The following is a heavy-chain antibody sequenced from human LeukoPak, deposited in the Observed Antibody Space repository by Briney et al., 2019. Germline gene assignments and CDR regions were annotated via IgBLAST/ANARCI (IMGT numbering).Heavy chain of an antibody. V-gene: IGHV4-4*07. Sequence: SETLSLTCTVSGGSISSYYWSWIRQPAGKGLEWIGRIYTSGSTNYNPSLKSRVTMSVDTSKNQFSLKLSSVTAADTAVYYCAREGSSSSYVDAFDIWGQGTMVTVSS. CDR1: GGSISSYY. J-gene: IGHJ3*02. CDR2: IYTSGST. D-gene: IGHD6-13*01. CDR3: AREGSSSSYVDAFDI.